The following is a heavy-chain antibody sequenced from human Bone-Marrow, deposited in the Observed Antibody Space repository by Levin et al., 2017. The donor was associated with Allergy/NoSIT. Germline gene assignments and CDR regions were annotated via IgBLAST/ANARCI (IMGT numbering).Heavy chain of an antibody. CDR1: GYSISSAYY. CDR2: INESGKT. Sequence: TSQTLSLTCAVSGYSISSAYYWGWIRQPPGKGLEWIGNINESGKTKYNPSLKSRVTISVDTSKNQFSLQLNSVTAADTAVYFCAREYYMDVWGKGTTVTVSS. J-gene: IGHJ6*03. CDR3: AREYYMDV. V-gene: IGHV4-38-2*02.